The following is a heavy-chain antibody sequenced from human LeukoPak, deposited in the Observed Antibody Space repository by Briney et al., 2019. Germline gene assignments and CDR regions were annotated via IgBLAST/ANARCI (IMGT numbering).Heavy chain of an antibody. V-gene: IGHV1-18*01. CDR3: ARVNPTWAYYYYYGMDV. J-gene: IGHJ6*02. Sequence: ASVKVSCKASGYTFTSYGISWVRQAPGQGLEWMGWMGAYNGNTNYAQKLQGRVTMTTDSSTSTAYMELRRLRSDDTAVYYCARVNPTWAYYYYYGMDVWGQGTTVTVSS. CDR2: MGAYNGNT. CDR1: GYTFTSYG.